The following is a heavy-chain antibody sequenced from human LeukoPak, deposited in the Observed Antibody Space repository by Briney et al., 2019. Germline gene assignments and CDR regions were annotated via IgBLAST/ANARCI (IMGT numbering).Heavy chain of an antibody. D-gene: IGHD3-22*01. CDR3: ARDRHYYDSSGLDY. CDR2: INPNFGDT. Sequence: ASVKVSCKASGYTFTSYAMNWVRQAPGQGLEWMRWINPNFGDTKYAQKFQGRVTMTRDTSISTAYMDLSRLRSDDTAVSYCARDRHYYDSSGLDYWGQGTLVTVSS. CDR1: GYTFTSYA. J-gene: IGHJ4*02. V-gene: IGHV1-2*02.